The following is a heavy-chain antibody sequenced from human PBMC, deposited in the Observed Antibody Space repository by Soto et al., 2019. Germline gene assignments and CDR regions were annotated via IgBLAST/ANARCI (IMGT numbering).Heavy chain of an antibody. J-gene: IGHJ4*02. CDR3: AKGQPYSSGWSRVDY. CDR2: ISGSGGTT. CDR1: GFTFSSYA. D-gene: IGHD6-19*01. Sequence: EVQLLESGGGLVQPGGSLRLSCAASGFTFSSYAMSWVRQAPGKGLEWVSAISGSGGTTYYADSVKGRFTISRDNSKNTLYVQMNSLRAEDTAVYFCAKGQPYSSGWSRVDYWGQGTLVTVSS. V-gene: IGHV3-23*01.